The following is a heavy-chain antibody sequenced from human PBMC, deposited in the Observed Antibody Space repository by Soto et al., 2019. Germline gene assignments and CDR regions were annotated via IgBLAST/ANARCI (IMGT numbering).Heavy chain of an antibody. J-gene: IGHJ3*02. CDR2: TYYRSKWNN. CDR3: ARGESGSYYVGAFDI. CDR1: GDSVSSISAT. D-gene: IGHD1-26*01. Sequence: QTLSLTCAISGDSVSSISATWNWIRQSPSRGLEWLGRTYYRSKWNNDYALSVNSRISINPVTSKNQFSLQLNSVTPADTAVYFCARGESGSYYVGAFDIWGRGTMVTVSS. V-gene: IGHV6-1*01.